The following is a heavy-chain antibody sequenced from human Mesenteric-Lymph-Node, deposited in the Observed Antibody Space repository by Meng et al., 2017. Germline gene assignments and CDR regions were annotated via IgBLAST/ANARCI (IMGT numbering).Heavy chain of an antibody. Sequence: SETLSLTCTVSGGSFSTYYWSWIRQPPGKGLEWIGEINHSGSTNYNPSLKSRVTISVDTSKNQFSLKLSSVTAADTAVYYCARSAIEGTSFDYWGQGTLVTVSS. J-gene: IGHJ4*02. CDR3: ARSAIEGTSFDY. V-gene: IGHV4-34*01. D-gene: IGHD3-10*01. CDR1: GGSFSTYY. CDR2: INHSGST.